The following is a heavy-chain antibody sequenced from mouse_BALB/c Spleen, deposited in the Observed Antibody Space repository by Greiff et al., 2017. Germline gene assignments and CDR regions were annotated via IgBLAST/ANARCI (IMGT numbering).Heavy chain of an antibody. CDR1: GFNIKDYY. V-gene: IGHV14-1*02. Sequence: VQLQQSGAELVRPGALVKLSCKASGFNIKDYYMHWVKQRPEQGLEWIGWIDPENGNTIYDPKFQGKASITADTSSNTAYLQLSSLTSEDTAVYYGANPYYYGSSYWYFDVWGAGTTVTVSS. D-gene: IGHD1-1*01. J-gene: IGHJ1*01. CDR2: IDPENGNT. CDR3: ANPYYYGSSYWYFDV.